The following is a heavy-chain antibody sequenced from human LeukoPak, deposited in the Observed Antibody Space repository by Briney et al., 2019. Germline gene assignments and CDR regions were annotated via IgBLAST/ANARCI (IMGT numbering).Heavy chain of an antibody. Sequence: SETLSLTCNVSGASISGSTYHWGWIRQPPGKGLEWTGSIYYSGSTYYNPSLKSRVTISVDTSKNQFSLKLSSVTAADTAVYYCARDRPWGRYNWNVPLDYWGQGTLVTVSS. CDR3: ARDRPWGRYNWNVPLDY. CDR2: IYYSGST. CDR1: GASISGSTYH. V-gene: IGHV4-39*02. J-gene: IGHJ4*02. D-gene: IGHD1-20*01.